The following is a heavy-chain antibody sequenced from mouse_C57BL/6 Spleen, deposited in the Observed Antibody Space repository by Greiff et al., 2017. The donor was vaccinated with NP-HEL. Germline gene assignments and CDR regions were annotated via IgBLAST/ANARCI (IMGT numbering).Heavy chain of an antibody. Sequence: EVKLVESEGGLVQPGSSMKLSCTASGFTFSDYYMAWVRQVPEKGLEWVANINYDGSSTYYLDSLKSRFIISRDNAKNILYLQMSSLKSEDTATYYCAREGYYQGFAYWGQGTLVTVSA. D-gene: IGHD1-1*01. CDR3: AREGYYQGFAY. CDR1: GFTFSDYY. V-gene: IGHV5-16*01. CDR2: INYDGSST. J-gene: IGHJ3*01.